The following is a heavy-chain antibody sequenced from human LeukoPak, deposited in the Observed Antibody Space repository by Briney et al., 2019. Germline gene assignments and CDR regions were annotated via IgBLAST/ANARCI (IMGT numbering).Heavy chain of an antibody. V-gene: IGHV1-69*06. CDR2: IIPIFGTA. Sequence: SVRVSCKASGGTFSSYGISWVRQAPGQGLEWMGGIIPIFGTANYAQKFQGRVTITADKSTSTAYMELSSLRSEDTAVHYCARGRPTTSIAAAGVNWFDPWGQGTLVTVSS. D-gene: IGHD6-13*01. CDR3: ARGRPTTSIAAAGVNWFDP. J-gene: IGHJ5*02. CDR1: GGTFSSYG.